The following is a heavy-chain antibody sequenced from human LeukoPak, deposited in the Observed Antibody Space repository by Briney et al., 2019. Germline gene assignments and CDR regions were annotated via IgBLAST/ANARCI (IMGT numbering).Heavy chain of an antibody. J-gene: IGHJ4*02. D-gene: IGHD3-9*01. V-gene: IGHV3-23*01. CDR1: GFTLSNFR. CDR2: IVESGGT. CDR3: TKGATIHVTGPDF. Sequence: PGGSLRLSCAASGFTLSNFRMSWVRQAPGKGLEWVSRIVESGGTNYADSVEGRFTISRDNSKNSLYLQMSSLRVEDTAVYYCTKGATIHVTGPDFWGPGTLVTVSS.